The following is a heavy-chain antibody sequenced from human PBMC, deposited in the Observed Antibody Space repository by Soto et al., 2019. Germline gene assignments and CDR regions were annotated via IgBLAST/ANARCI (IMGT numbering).Heavy chain of an antibody. D-gene: IGHD3-10*01. Sequence: EVQLVESGGDFVQPGRSLRLSCAASGFPFHGYGMVWVRRVAGKGLEWVSGITSDSGKVGYADSVKGRFTISRDNARNSLYLQMNSLRVEDTAFYYCAKDWGSVLGVISDWGQGTLVTVSS. CDR3: AKDWGSVLGVISD. V-gene: IGHV3-9*01. CDR2: ITSDSGKV. CDR1: GFPFHGYG. J-gene: IGHJ4*02.